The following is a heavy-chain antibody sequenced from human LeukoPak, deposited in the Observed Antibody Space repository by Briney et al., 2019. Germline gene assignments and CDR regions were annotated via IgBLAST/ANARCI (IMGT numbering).Heavy chain of an antibody. V-gene: IGHV4-38-2*01. CDR2: IYHSGST. CDR1: GYSISSGYY. D-gene: IGHD1-20*01. Sequence: SETLSLTCAVSGYSISSGYYWGWIRQPPGKGLEWIGSIYHSGSTYYNPSLKSPVTISVDTSKNQFSLKLSSVTAADTAVYYCARRGTWYNWNYWGQGTLVTVSS. CDR3: ARRGTWYNWNY. J-gene: IGHJ4*02.